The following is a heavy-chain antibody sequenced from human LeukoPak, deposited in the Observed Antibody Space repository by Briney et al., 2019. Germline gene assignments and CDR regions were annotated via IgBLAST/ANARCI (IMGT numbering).Heavy chain of an antibody. CDR3: ARDSGSYSY. D-gene: IGHD1-26*01. CDR1: GGSISSSSYY. V-gene: IGHV4-39*02. CDR2: IYYSGST. Sequence: PSETLSLTCTVSGGSISSSSYYWGWIRQSPGKGLEWIGNIYYSGSTYYNPSLKSRVTISVDTSKNQFSLKLSSVTAADTAVYYCARDSGSYSYWGQGTMVTVSS. J-gene: IGHJ3*01.